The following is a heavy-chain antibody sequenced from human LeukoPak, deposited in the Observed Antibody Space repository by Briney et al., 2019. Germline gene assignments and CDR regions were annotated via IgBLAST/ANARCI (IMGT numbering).Heavy chain of an antibody. D-gene: IGHD5-18*01. CDR3: VRLDTSMGLFDY. CDR1: GGSITDHY. J-gene: IGHJ4*02. CDR2: IHYTGST. V-gene: IGHV4-59*11. Sequence: PSETLSLTCTVSGGSITDHYWSWVRQPPGKRLEWIGYIHYTGSTNDNPSLSSRATISVDTSKNQFSLTLSSVTAADTAIYYCVRLDTSMGLFDYWGQGNLVTVSA.